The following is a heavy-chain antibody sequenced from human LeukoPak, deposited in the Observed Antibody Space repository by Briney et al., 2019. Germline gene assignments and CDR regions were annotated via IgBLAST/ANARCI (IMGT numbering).Heavy chain of an antibody. CDR1: GFTVSDNY. CDR2: VYSGGDT. D-gene: IGHD2-21*02. Sequence: PGGSLRLSCAASGFTVSDNYMTWVRQAPGKGLEWVSLVYSGGDTYYADSVKGRFTISRDNSNNTLYLQMNSLRAEDTAVYYCARGGVTEVDYWGQGTLVTVSS. V-gene: IGHV3-66*01. CDR3: ARGGVTEVDY. J-gene: IGHJ4*02.